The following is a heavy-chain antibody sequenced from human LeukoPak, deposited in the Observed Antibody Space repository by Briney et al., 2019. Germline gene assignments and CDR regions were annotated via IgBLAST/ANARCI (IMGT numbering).Heavy chain of an antibody. Sequence: GGSLRLSCAASGFTFDDYGMSWVRQAPGKGLEWVSGINWNGGSTGYADSVKGRFTISRDNAKNSLYLQMNSLRAEDTALYYCARVPLMVYDNWFDPWGQGTLVTVSS. CDR3: ARVPLMVYDNWFDP. CDR1: GFTFDDYG. CDR2: INWNGGST. J-gene: IGHJ5*02. V-gene: IGHV3-20*04. D-gene: IGHD2-8*01.